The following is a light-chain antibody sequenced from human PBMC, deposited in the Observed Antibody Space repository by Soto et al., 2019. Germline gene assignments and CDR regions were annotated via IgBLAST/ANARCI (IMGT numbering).Light chain of an antibody. CDR2: GAS. CDR1: QTVIHNH. Sequence: EIVLTQSPGTLSLSPGERATLSCRASQTVIHNHLAWHQQKPGQTPRLLVYGASSMATGIPDRFSGSGSGTDFTLTISRLEPEDFAVYYCQQHGTSPITFGQGTRLEIK. J-gene: IGKJ5*01. CDR3: QQHGTSPIT. V-gene: IGKV3-20*01.